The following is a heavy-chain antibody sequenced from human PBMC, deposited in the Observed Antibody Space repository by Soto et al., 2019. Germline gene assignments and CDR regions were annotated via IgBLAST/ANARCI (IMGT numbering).Heavy chain of an antibody. Sequence: GGSLRLSCAASGFSFGSYALSWVRQAPGKGLEWVSTISGSDGKTFYADSVKGRFSISRDTSQSTLYLQMNSLRADDTAMYYCAIVAYRGPGTPVTVSS. V-gene: IGHV3-23*01. J-gene: IGHJ4*02. CDR1: GFSFGSYA. CDR2: ISGSDGKT. CDR3: AIVAY.